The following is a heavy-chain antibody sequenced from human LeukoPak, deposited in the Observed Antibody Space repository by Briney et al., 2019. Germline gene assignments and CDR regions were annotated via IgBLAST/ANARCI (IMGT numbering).Heavy chain of an antibody. Sequence: GRSLRLSCAASGFSFSNYGMHWVRQAPGKGLEWVAVISYDGSNKYYVDSVKGRFTISRDNSKNTLYLQMNSLRAEDTAVYYCAKEHPYYCDYWGQGTLVTVSS. CDR1: GFSFSNYG. CDR2: ISYDGSNK. V-gene: IGHV3-30*18. J-gene: IGHJ4*02. CDR3: AKEHPYYCDY.